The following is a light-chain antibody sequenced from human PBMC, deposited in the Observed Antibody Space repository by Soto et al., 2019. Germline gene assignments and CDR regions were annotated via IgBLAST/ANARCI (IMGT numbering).Light chain of an antibody. CDR3: CSYVGSYSYV. J-gene: IGLJ1*01. CDR1: SSDVGGYNS. Sequence: QSVLTQPRSVSGSPGQSVTVSFIGTSSDVGGYNSVSWYQEHPGKAPKLMIYDVIKRPSGVPGRFSGSKSGNTASLTISGLLAEDEADYYCCSYVGSYSYVFGTGTKVTVL. CDR2: DVI. V-gene: IGLV2-11*01.